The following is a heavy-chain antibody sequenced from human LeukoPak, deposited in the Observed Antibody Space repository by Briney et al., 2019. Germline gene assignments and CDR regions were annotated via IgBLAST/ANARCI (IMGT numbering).Heavy chain of an antibody. CDR3: ARGEKSSGWYIIAFDI. Sequence: SETLSLTCSVSSGSISSPLHYWGWLRQPPGKGLERIGSIFYTGSTYYNPSLKSRVTISVDTSKNQFSLKLSSVTAADTAVYYCARGEKSSGWYIIAFDIWGQGTMVTVSS. CDR2: IFYTGST. D-gene: IGHD6-19*01. V-gene: IGHV4-39*07. CDR1: SGSISSPLHY. J-gene: IGHJ3*02.